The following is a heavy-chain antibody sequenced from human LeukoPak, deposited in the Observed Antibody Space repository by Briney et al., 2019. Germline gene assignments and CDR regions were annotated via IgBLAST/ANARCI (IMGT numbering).Heavy chain of an antibody. V-gene: IGHV3-11*04. CDR3: AKVFIWFGELSHFDY. CDR2: ISSSGSTI. CDR1: GFTFSDYY. Sequence: GGSLRLSCAASGFTFSDYYMSWIRQAPGKGLEWVSYISSSGSTIYYADSVKGRFTISRDNSKNTLYLQMNSLRAEDTALYYCAKVFIWFGELSHFDYWGQGTLVTVSS. D-gene: IGHD3-10*01. J-gene: IGHJ4*02.